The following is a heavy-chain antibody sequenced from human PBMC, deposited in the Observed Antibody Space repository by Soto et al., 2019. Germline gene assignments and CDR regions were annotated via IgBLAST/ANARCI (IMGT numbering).Heavy chain of an antibody. J-gene: IGHJ6*02. Sequence: QVQLVESGGGVVQPGRSLRLSCAASGFTFSSYAMHWVRQAPGKGLEWVAVISYDGSNKYYADSVKGRFTISRDNSKNTLYLQMNSLRAEDTAVYYCARVHSSGRHLSDYYYGMDVWGQGTTVTVSS. D-gene: IGHD1-26*01. CDR1: GFTFSSYA. CDR3: ARVHSSGRHLSDYYYGMDV. V-gene: IGHV3-30-3*01. CDR2: ISYDGSNK.